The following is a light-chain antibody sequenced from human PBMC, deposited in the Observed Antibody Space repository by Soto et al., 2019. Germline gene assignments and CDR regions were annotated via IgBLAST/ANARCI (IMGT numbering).Light chain of an antibody. CDR3: QQYHNWPPQYT. CDR2: GAS. Sequence: EIVMTQSPASLSVSPGDGATLSCWASQSVASNVAWYQQKPGQGPRLLIHGASTRVAGVPARFSGSGSGTDLNLTISSLQSEDFAVYYCQQYHNWPPQYTFGQGTKMQIK. CDR1: QSVASN. V-gene: IGKV3-15*01. J-gene: IGKJ2*01.